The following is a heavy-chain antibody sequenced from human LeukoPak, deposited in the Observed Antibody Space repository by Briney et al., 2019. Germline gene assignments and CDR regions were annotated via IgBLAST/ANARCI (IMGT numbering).Heavy chain of an antibody. V-gene: IGHV3-23*01. CDR1: GFTFSSYA. Sequence: GGSLRLSCAASGFTFSSYAMSWVRQAPGKGLEWVSAISGSGGSTYYADSVKGRFTISRDNSKNTLYLQMNSLRVEDTAVYYCAKVIKSSSWLPFDYWGQGTLVTVSS. CDR3: AKVIKSSSWLPFDY. CDR2: ISGSGGST. J-gene: IGHJ4*02. D-gene: IGHD6-13*01.